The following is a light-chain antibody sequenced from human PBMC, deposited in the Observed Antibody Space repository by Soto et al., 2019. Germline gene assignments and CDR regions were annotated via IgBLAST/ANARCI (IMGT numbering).Light chain of an antibody. CDR3: CSYAGSYTSYVI. CDR2: DVS. V-gene: IGLV2-11*01. CDR1: SSDVGGYNY. Sequence: QSALTQPRSVSGSPGQSVTLSCTGTSSDVGGYNYVSWYQQHPGKAPKLMIYDVSERPSGVPDRFSGSKSGNTASLTISVLQAEDEADYYCCSYAGSYTSYVIFGGGTKLTVL. J-gene: IGLJ2*01.